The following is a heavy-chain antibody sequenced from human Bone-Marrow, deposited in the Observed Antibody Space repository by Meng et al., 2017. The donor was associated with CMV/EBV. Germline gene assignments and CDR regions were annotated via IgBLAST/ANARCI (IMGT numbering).Heavy chain of an antibody. CDR3: ARGGYDFWSGPGGMDV. CDR2: MNPNSGNT. J-gene: IGHJ6*02. CDR1: GYTFTSYD. V-gene: IGHV1-8*03. Sequence: ASVKVSCKASGYTFTSYDINWVRQATGQGLEWMGWMNPNSGNTGYAQKFQGRVTITRNTSISTAYMELCSLRSEDTAVYYCARGGYDFWSGPGGMDVWGQGTTVTVSS. D-gene: IGHD3-3*01.